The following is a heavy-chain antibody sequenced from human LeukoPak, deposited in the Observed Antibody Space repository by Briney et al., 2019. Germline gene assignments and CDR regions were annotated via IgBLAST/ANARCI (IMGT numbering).Heavy chain of an antibody. CDR2: ISYDGRNK. J-gene: IGHJ4*02. D-gene: IGHD6-19*01. V-gene: IGHV3-30*18. CDR3: VKDGDDSGWNYFDC. CDR1: GFPFSNHG. Sequence: GRSLRLSCAASGFPFSNHGMHWVRQAPGKGLEWVAVISYDGRNKYYADSVKGRFTISRDNSQNTLSLQMNSLRAEDTAVYYCVKDGDDSGWNYFDCWGQGTLVTVSS.